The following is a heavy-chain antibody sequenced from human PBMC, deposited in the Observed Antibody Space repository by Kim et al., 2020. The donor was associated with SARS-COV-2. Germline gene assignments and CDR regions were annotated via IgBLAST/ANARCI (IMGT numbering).Heavy chain of an antibody. Sequence: GGSLRLSCAVSGFTFSNSWVTWVRQAPGRGLEWVAYINQDGSTEWYVDSVKGRFTISRDNVRNSLFLQMSSLRAEDTAMYYCAIGMGASWGQGSLVTVSS. CDR2: INQDGSTE. CDR1: GFTFSNSW. D-gene: IGHD3-16*01. V-gene: IGHV3-7*05. CDR3: AIGMGAS. J-gene: IGHJ5*02.